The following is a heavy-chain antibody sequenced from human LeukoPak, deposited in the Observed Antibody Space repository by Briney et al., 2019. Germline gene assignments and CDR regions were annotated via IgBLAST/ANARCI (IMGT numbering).Heavy chain of an antibody. V-gene: IGHV3-23*01. J-gene: IGHJ6*02. D-gene: IGHD3-9*01. CDR3: AKPLVGSYSTYAMDV. CDR1: GFTFRSYV. Sequence: QLGGSLLLSCAASGFTFRSYVMSWVRQAPGKGLEWVSDITGSGDSTYYADSVKGRFTISRDNSKNTLYLQMNNLRAGDTAVYYCAKPLVGSYSTYAMDVWGQGTTVTVSS. CDR2: ITGSGDST.